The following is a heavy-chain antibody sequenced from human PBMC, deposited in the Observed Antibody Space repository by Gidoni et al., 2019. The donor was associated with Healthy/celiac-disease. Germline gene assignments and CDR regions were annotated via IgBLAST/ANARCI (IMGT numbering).Heavy chain of an antibody. V-gene: IGHV3-48*02. D-gene: IGHD3-22*01. Sequence: EVQLVESGGGLVQPGGSLRLSCAASGFTFSSYSMNWVRQAPGKGLEWVSYISSSSSTIYYADSVKGRFTISRDNAKNSLYLQMNSLRDEDTAVYYCARGGDSSGYYASLHERVDAFDIWGQGTMVTVSS. CDR3: ARGGDSSGYYASLHERVDAFDI. CDR1: GFTFSSYS. J-gene: IGHJ3*02. CDR2: ISSSSSTI.